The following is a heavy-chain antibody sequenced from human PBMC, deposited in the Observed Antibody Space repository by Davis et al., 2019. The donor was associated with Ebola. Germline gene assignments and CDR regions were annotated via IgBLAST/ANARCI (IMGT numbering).Heavy chain of an antibody. Sequence: AASVKVSCKASGYTFSSYGINWVRQAPGQGLEWIGWISGYNGNTNYAQKLQGRVTMSTDTSTSTAYMELRSLRSDDTAVYYCARAGRVVVTAMADYWGQGTLVTVSS. CDR1: GYTFSSYG. J-gene: IGHJ4*02. D-gene: IGHD2-21*02. CDR3: ARAGRVVVTAMADY. V-gene: IGHV1-18*01. CDR2: ISGYNGNT.